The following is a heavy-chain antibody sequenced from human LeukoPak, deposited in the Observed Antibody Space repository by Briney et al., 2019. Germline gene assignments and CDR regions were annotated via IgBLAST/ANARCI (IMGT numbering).Heavy chain of an antibody. Sequence: GESLKISCKGFGYSFTNYWIGWVRQMPGKGLEWMGIIYPGDSDTRYSPSFQGQVTISADKSIGIAYLQWGSLKASDTAMYYCARRADSSAYYTYWGQGTLVTVFS. V-gene: IGHV5-51*01. CDR3: ARRADSSAYYTY. D-gene: IGHD3-22*01. J-gene: IGHJ4*02. CDR1: GYSFTNYW. CDR2: IYPGDSDT.